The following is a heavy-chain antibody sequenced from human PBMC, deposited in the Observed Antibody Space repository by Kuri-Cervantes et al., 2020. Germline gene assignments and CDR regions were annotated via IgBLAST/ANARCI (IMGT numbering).Heavy chain of an antibody. CDR2: ISAYNGNT. CDR1: GYTFTSYY. D-gene: IGHD4-17*01. Sequence: ASVKVSCKASGYTFTSYYMHWVRQAPGQGLEWMGWISAYNGNTNYAQKLQGRVTMTTDTSTSTAYMELRSLRSDDTAVYYCARGKSTVTYIDYWGQGTLVTVSS. CDR3: ARGKSTVTYIDY. J-gene: IGHJ4*02. V-gene: IGHV1-18*04.